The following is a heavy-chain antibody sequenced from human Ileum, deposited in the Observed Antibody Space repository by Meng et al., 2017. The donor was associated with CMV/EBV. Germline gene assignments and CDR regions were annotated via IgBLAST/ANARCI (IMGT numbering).Heavy chain of an antibody. Sequence: FTDYYSHWVRQAPGQGLEWMGRISPNRGVANLVQAFQGRVTMTRDTSMNTVYMEISGLRSGDTAVYYCARDKEILLTVPAPYNWFDPWGQGTLVTVSS. CDR2: ISPNRGVA. CDR1: FTDYY. CDR3: ARDKEILLTVPAPYNWFDP. J-gene: IGHJ5*02. D-gene: IGHD7-27*01. V-gene: IGHV1-2*06.